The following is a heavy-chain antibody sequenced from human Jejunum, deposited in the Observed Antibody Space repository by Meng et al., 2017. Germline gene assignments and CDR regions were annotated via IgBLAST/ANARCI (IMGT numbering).Heavy chain of an antibody. CDR2: ITYTGVV. V-gene: IGHV4-34*02. CDR3: ARVLALIDS. J-gene: IGHJ4*02. CDR1: GESFSGYY. D-gene: IGHD3-3*02. Sequence: QVQLKQWGAGMLKPSATLSLTCAVVGESFSGYYWNWLRQSPGKGLEWIGQITYTGVVDYNPSLKSRVTIFVDTPKRQFSLNLTSVTAADTAVYYCARVLALIDSWGQGTLVTVSS.